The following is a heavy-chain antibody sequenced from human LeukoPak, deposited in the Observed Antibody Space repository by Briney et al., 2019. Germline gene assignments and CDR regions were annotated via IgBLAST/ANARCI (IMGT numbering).Heavy chain of an antibody. V-gene: IGHV4-61*02. CDR2: ISSSGST. D-gene: IGHD3-16*01. J-gene: IGHJ3*02. Sequence: PSETLSLTCTVSGDSISSGDYYWSWIRQPAGKGLEWIGRISSSGSTNYNPSLKSRVTISVDTSKNQFSLKLSSVTAADTAVYYCARDVGTFGFDIWGQGTMVTVSS. CDR1: GDSISSGDYY. CDR3: ARDVGTFGFDI.